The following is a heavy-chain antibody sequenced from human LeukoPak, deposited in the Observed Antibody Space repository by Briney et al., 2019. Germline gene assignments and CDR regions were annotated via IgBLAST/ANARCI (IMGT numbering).Heavy chain of an antibody. D-gene: IGHD6-19*01. CDR3: ARDIAVAGKFNEFDY. J-gene: IGHJ4*02. V-gene: IGHV1-18*01. CDR1: GYTFTSYG. CDR2: ISAYNDNT. Sequence: ASVKVSCKASGYTFTSYGISWVRQAPGQGLEWMGWISAYNDNTNYAQKLQGRVTMTTDTSTSTAYMELRSLRSADTAVYYCARDIAVAGKFNEFDYWGQGTLVTVSS.